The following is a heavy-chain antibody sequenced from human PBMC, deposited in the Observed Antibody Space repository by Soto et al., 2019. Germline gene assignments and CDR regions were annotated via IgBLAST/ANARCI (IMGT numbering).Heavy chain of an antibody. CDR2: ISSSSSNI. CDR3: ARGGYSYGSGFDY. D-gene: IGHD5-18*01. CDR1: GFTFSGNS. J-gene: IGHJ4*02. V-gene: IGHV3-21*01. Sequence: GGSLRLSCAASGFTFSGNSMNWVRQAPGKGLEWVSSISSSSSNIYYADSVKGRFTISRDNARNSLYLQMNSLRAEDTAVYYCARGGYSYGSGFDYWGQGTLVTVSS.